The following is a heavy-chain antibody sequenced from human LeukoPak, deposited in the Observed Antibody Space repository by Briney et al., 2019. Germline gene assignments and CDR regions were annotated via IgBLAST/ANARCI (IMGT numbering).Heavy chain of an antibody. D-gene: IGHD5-24*01. Sequence: PGGSLRLSCAASGFTFNNYYMSWIRQPPGKGLGWVSYISSSGSYAYYADSVKGRFAISRDNAKNSLFLQMNSLRVDDTAVYYCARDLGGDGYKQGGFDYWGQGILVTVSS. CDR3: ARDLGGDGYKQGGFDY. J-gene: IGHJ4*02. V-gene: IGHV3-11*05. CDR2: ISSSGSYA. CDR1: GFTFNNYY.